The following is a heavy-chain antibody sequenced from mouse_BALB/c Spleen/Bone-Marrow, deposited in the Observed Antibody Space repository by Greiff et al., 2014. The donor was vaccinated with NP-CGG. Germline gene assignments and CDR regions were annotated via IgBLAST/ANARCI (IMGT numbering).Heavy chain of an antibody. CDR2: IWAGGST. D-gene: IGHD1-1*01. V-gene: IGHV2-9*02. Sequence: VQLQESGPGLVAPSQSLSITCTVSGFSLTSHGVHWVRQPPGKGLEWLGVIWAGGSTNYNSALMSRLSISKDNSKSQVFLKMNSLQTDDTAMYYCARDYGSSYYAMDYWGQGTSVTVSS. CDR1: GFSLTSHG. CDR3: ARDYGSSYYAMDY. J-gene: IGHJ4*01.